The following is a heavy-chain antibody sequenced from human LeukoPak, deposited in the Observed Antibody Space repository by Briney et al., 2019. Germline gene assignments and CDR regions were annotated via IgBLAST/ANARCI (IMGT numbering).Heavy chain of an antibody. V-gene: IGHV3-7*03. J-gene: IGHJ4*02. D-gene: IGHD3-10*01. Sequence: GGSLRLSCAGSGFTFSTYWMSWVRQAPGKGLEWVANIKQDGSEKYYVDSVKGRFTISRDNAKNSLYLQMNSLRAEDTALYYCAKAYYGSGSPDYWGQGTLVTVSS. CDR3: AKAYYGSGSPDY. CDR2: IKQDGSEK. CDR1: GFTFSTYW.